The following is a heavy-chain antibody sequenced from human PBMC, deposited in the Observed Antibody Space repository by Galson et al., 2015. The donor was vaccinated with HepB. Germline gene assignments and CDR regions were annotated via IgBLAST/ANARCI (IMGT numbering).Heavy chain of an antibody. CDR1: GFSFSDSY. Sequence: SLRLSCAASGFSFSDSYMSWIRQAPGKGLECISYISSSSRYRHYADSVEGRFTISRDNVKNALFLQMNSLRVDDTAIYYCARESAGRRAFDIWGQGTLVTVSS. D-gene: IGHD5-24*01. CDR3: ARESAGRRAFDI. V-gene: IGHV3-11*06. J-gene: IGHJ3*02. CDR2: ISSSSRYR.